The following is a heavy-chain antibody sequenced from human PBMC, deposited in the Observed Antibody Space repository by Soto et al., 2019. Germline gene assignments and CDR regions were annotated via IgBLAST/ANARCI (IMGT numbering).Heavy chain of an antibody. D-gene: IGHD5-12*01. V-gene: IGHV3-23*01. Sequence: PGGSLRLSCAASGFTFSSYAMSWVRQAPGKGLEWVSAISGSGGSTYYADSVKGRFTISRDNSKNTLYLQMNSLRAEDTAVYYCATYSGYDWRFDYWGQGTLVTVSS. CDR3: ATYSGYDWRFDY. CDR1: GFTFSSYA. J-gene: IGHJ4*02. CDR2: ISGSGGST.